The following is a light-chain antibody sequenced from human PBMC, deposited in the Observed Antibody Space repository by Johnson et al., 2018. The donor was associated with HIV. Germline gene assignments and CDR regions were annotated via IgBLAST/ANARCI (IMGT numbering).Light chain of an antibody. CDR1: SSNIGNNY. CDR2: DNN. Sequence: SVLTQPPSVSAAPGQKVTISCSGSSSNIGNNYVSWYQQLPGTAPKLLIYDNNKRPSGIPDRFSGSKSGTSATLGITGLQTGDEADYYCGTWDSSLSAGPYVFGTVTKVTVL. J-gene: IGLJ1*01. CDR3: GTWDSSLSAGPYV. V-gene: IGLV1-51*01.